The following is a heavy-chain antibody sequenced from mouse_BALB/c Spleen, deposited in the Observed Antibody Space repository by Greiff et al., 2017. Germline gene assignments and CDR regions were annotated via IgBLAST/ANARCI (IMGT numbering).Heavy chain of an antibody. CDR1: GFTFSSYT. CDR2: ISNGGGST. V-gene: IGHV5-12-2*01. CDR3: ARQGYYGNLYYAMDY. Sequence: EVKLVESGGGLVQPGGSLKLSCAASGFTFSSYTMSWVRQTPEKRLEWVAYISNGGGSTYYPDTVKGRFTISRDNAKNTLYLQMSSLKSEDTAMYYCARQGYYGNLYYAMDYWGQGTSVTVSS. J-gene: IGHJ4*01. D-gene: IGHD2-1*01.